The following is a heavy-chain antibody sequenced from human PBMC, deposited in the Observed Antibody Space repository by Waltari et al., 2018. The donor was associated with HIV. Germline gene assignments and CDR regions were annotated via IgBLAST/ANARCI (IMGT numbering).Heavy chain of an antibody. D-gene: IGHD1-26*01. CDR3: ARDSPNAYSWGGSYSRFDF. J-gene: IGHJ4*02. CDR2: IWCDGSNK. Sequence: QVQLVESGGGVVPPGRPLRLSCAASGFTFSSHGMHWVRQAPGRGLRGVAVIWCDGSNKYYDDSVKGRFPISRDNSKNPLYQQVNSLRAEDTAVYYCARDSPNAYSWGGSYSRFDFWGQGTLVTVSS. CDR1: GFTFSSHG. V-gene: IGHV3-33*01.